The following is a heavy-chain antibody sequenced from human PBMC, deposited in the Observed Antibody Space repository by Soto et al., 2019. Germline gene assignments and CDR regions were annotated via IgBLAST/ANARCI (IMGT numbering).Heavy chain of an antibody. CDR3: ARDLRGGSYGMDV. V-gene: IGHV4-31*03. CDR2: IFYSGST. CDR1: GGSINNGGYY. J-gene: IGHJ6*02. D-gene: IGHD3-10*01. Sequence: QVQLQESGPGLVKPSQTLSLTCTVSGGSINNGGYYWSWIRQHPGKGLEWIGYIFYSGSTYYNPSRKRRFTLSVDRSKHQSTLKLSSVTAADTGVYCCARDLRGGSYGMDVWGQGTTVTVCS.